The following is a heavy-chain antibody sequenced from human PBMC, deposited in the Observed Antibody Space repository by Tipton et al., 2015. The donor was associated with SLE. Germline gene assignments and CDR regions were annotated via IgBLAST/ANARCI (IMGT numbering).Heavy chain of an antibody. CDR3: ARGKTRVEY. V-gene: IGHV4-61*05. D-gene: IGHD1-14*01. CDR2: VYTSGST. CDR1: GDSISSRSYY. J-gene: IGHJ4*02. Sequence: TLSLTCSVSGDSISSRSYYWGWIRQPPGKGLEWIGYVYTSGSTIYNPSLKSRVTISVDTSKNQVSLKLNSVTAADTAVYYCARGKTRVEYWGQGTLVTVSS.